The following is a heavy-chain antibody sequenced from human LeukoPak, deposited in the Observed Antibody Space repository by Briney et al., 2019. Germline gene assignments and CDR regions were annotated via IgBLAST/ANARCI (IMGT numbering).Heavy chain of an antibody. CDR3: ARQREMWGDFDY. CDR1: GYTFTSYG. V-gene: IGHV1-18*01. J-gene: IGHJ4*02. CDR2: ISAYNGNT. Sequence: ASVKVSCKASGYTFTSYGISWVRQSPGQGLEWMGWISAYNGNTNYAQKLQGRVTMTTDTSTSTAYMELRSLRSDDTAVYYRARQREMWGDFDYWGQGTLVTVSS. D-gene: IGHD3-16*01.